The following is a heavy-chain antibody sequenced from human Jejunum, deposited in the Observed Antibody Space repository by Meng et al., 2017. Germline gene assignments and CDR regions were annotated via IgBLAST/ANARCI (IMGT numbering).Heavy chain of an antibody. CDR3: ARDWGCRDGYCFSGLLEF. CDR2: IYHSGDT. Sequence: QVQLQESGPGLVRPSGTLTLTCSCLGDSISSNNRWTWVRPPPGRGLEWFGEIYHSGDTNYNPSLTSPVTISVDKSKNPFTLRLNSVTAADTAIYYCARDWGCRDGYCFSGLLEFWGQGILVTVSS. D-gene: IGHD2-15*01. V-gene: IGHV4-4*02. J-gene: IGHJ4*02. CDR1: GDSISSNNR.